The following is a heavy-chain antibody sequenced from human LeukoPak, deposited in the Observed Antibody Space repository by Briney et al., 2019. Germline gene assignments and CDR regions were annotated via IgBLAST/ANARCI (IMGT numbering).Heavy chain of an antibody. CDR2: INSDGRTT. CDR3: AREGYYDSSGYSIRFSY. CDR1: EFTFSSYW. J-gene: IGHJ4*02. Sequence: GGSLRLSCEASEFTFSSYWMHWVRQAPGKGLVWVSRINSDGRTTINGDSVKGRFNISRDNAKNTLYLQMNSLRAEDTAVYYCAREGYYDSSGYSIRFSYWGQGTLVTVSS. D-gene: IGHD3-22*01. V-gene: IGHV3-74*01.